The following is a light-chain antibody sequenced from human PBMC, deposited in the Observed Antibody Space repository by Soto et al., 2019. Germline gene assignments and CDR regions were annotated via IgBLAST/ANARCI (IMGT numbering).Light chain of an antibody. CDR1: QGIRND. CDR2: AAS. J-gene: IGKJ1*01. V-gene: IGKV1-6*01. CDR3: LQDYNYPRT. Sequence: AIQMTQSPSSLSANVGDRVTVTCRASQGIRNDLGWYQQKPGKAPKLLIYAASSLQSGVPPRFSGTGSGTDFTLTISSLQPEDFATYYCLQDYNYPRTFGQGTKVEV.